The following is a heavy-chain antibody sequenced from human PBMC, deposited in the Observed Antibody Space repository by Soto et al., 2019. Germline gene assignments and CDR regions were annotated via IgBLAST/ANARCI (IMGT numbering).Heavy chain of an antibody. CDR3: AKISTTAYYDFWSSYWGDY. J-gene: IGHJ4*02. Sequence: PGGSLRLSCAASGFTFSSYAMSWVRPAPGKGLEWVSAISGSGGSTYYADSVKGQFTISRDNSKNTLYLHMNSLRADDSAVYYCAKISTTAYYDFWSSYWGDYWGQGTLVTGSS. D-gene: IGHD3-3*01. CDR2: ISGSGGST. CDR1: GFTFSSYA. V-gene: IGHV3-23*01.